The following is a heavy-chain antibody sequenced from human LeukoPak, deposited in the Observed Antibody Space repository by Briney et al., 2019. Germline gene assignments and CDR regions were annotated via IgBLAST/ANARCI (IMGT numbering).Heavy chain of an antibody. V-gene: IGHV3-30*03. J-gene: IGHJ5*02. D-gene: IGHD3-10*01. CDR2: ISYDGSNK. CDR1: GFTFSNAW. Sequence: GGSLRLSCAASGFTFSNAWMSWVRQAPGKGLEWVAVISYDGSNKYYADSVKGRFTISRDNCKNTLYLQMNSLRAEETAVYYCARDPTITMVRGVTPSWFDPWGQGTLVTVSS. CDR3: ARDPTITMVRGVTPSWFDP.